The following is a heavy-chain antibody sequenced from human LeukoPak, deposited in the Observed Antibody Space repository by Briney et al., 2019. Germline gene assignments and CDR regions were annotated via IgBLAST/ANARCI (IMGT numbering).Heavy chain of an antibody. CDR3: AKDQYCSGGSCYIYCFDY. CDR2: IVGRGGST. D-gene: IGHD2-15*01. J-gene: IGHJ4*02. Sequence: GGSLRLSCAASGFTLSSYSVSWVRQAPGKGLEWVSTIVGRGGSTYYAASVKGRFTMSGDNSKNTLYLQMNSLSAEDTAVYYCAKDQYCSGGSCYIYCFDYWGQGTLVTVSS. CDR1: GFTLSSYS. V-gene: IGHV3-23*01.